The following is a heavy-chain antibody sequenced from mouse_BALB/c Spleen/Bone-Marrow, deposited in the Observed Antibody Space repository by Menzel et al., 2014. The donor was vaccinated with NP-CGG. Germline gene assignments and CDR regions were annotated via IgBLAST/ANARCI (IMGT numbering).Heavy chain of an antibody. CDR3: TRYDGYFTLFAY. J-gene: IGHJ3*01. D-gene: IGHD2-3*01. V-gene: IGHV1-53*01. Sequence: QVQLKQSGAELVKPGASVKLSCKASGYTFTSYYLYWVKQRPGQGLEWIGEINPSNGDTNFNEEFKSKASLTVDISSNTTYMQLSSLTSEDSAVYYCTRYDGYFTLFAYWGQGTLVTVSA. CDR1: GYTFTSYY. CDR2: INPSNGDT.